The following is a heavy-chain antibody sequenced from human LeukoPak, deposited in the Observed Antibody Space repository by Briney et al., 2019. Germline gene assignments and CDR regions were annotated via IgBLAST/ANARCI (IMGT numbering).Heavy chain of an antibody. Sequence: GGSLRLSCAASGFTFSDYYMSWIRQAPGKGLEWVSYISSRGSTIYYADSVKGRFTISRDNAKNSLYLQMNSLRAGDTAVYYCARDRGRYYMDVWGKGTTVTISS. J-gene: IGHJ6*03. CDR3: ARDRGRYYMDV. CDR1: GFTFSDYY. D-gene: IGHD6-25*01. V-gene: IGHV3-11*04. CDR2: ISSRGSTI.